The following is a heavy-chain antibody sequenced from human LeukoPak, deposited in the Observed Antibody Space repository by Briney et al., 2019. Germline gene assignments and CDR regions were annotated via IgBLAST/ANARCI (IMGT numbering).Heavy chain of an antibody. Sequence: ASVKVSCKASGGTFSSYAISWVRQAPGQGLEWMGWINPNSGGTNYAQRFQGRVTLTRDTSISTAYMELSRLRSDDTAVYYCARVSYHDYVWGSFADYWGQGTLVTVSS. CDR3: ARVSYHDYVWGSFADY. J-gene: IGHJ4*02. CDR1: GGTFSSYA. D-gene: IGHD3-16*01. V-gene: IGHV1-2*02. CDR2: INPNSGGT.